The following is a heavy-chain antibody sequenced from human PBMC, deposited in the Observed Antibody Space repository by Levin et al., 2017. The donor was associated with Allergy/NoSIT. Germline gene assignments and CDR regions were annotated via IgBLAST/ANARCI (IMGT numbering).Heavy chain of an antibody. CDR1: GFTFSSYA. Sequence: GGSLRLSCAASGFTFSSYAMSWVRQAPGKGLEWVSGISGSGGSTYYADFVKGRFTISRDNSKNTLYLQMNSLRAEDTAVYYCAKAGYYGSGSYYNYFDYWGQGTLVTVSS. CDR3: AKAGYYGSGSYYNYFDY. V-gene: IGHV3-23*01. CDR2: ISGSGGST. J-gene: IGHJ4*02. D-gene: IGHD3-10*01.